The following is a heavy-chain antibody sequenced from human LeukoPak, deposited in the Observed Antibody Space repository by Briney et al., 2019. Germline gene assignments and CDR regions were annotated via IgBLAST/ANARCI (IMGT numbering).Heavy chain of an antibody. V-gene: IGHV3-11*01. J-gene: IGHJ4*02. D-gene: IGHD3-22*01. CDR3: AKVKPRDPMIADY. Sequence: GGSLRLSCAASGFTFSDYYMSWIRQAPGKGLEWVSYISSSGSTIYYADSVKGRFTISRDNSKNTLYLQMNSLRAEDTAVYYCAKVKPRDPMIADYWGQGTLVTVSS. CDR1: GFTFSDYY. CDR2: ISSSGSTI.